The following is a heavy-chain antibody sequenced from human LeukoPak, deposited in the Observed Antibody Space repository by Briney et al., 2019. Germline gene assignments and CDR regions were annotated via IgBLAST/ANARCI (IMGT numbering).Heavy chain of an antibody. CDR3: ARVGSGSYYVDY. D-gene: IGHD1-26*01. V-gene: IGHV3-21*01. J-gene: IGHJ4*02. CDR1: GFTFSSYS. CDR2: ISSSSSYI. Sequence: GGSLRLSCAASGFTFSSYSMTWVRQAPGKGLEWVSSISSSSSYIYYADSVKGRFTISRDNAKNSLYLQMNSLRAEDTAVYYCARVGSGSYYVDYWGQGTLVTVSS.